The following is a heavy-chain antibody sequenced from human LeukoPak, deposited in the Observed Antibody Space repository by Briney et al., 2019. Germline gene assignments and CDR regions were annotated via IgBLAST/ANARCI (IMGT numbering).Heavy chain of an antibody. J-gene: IGHJ4*02. CDR3: ARLLGYCSSTSCRDY. CDR1: GGSISSSSYY. CDR2: IYYSGST. D-gene: IGHD2-2*01. V-gene: IGHV4-39*01. Sequence: PSETLSLTCTVSGGSISSSSYYWGWIRQPPGKGLEWIGSIYYSGSTYYNPSLKSRVTISVDTSKNQFSLKLSSVTAADTAVYCCARLLGYCSSTSCRDYWGQGTLVTVSS.